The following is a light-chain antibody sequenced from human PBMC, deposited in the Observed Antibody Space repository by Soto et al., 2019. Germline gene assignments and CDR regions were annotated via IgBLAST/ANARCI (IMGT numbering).Light chain of an antibody. CDR3: QQYGSSGT. CDR2: GAS. CDR1: QSVSNNY. V-gene: IGKV3-20*01. Sequence: EIELTQSPGTLSLSPGDIATLSYRASQSVSNNYLAWYQQKPGQAPRILIYGASNRATGIPDRFSGSGSGTDFTLTISRLEPEDVAVYYCQQYGSSGTFGQGTKVDIK. J-gene: IGKJ1*01.